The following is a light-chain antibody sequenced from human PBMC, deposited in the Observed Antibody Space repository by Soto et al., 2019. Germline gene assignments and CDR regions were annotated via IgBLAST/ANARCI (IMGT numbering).Light chain of an antibody. Sequence: IKMTQSPSSLSATVGDRVTITCRASQGIRNDLGWYQQKPGKAPKLLIYAASSLQSGVPSRFSGSGSGADFTLTISSLQPEDFATYYCLQDYNYPRTFGQGTKVDI. CDR2: AAS. CDR1: QGIRND. J-gene: IGKJ1*01. V-gene: IGKV1-6*01. CDR3: LQDYNYPRT.